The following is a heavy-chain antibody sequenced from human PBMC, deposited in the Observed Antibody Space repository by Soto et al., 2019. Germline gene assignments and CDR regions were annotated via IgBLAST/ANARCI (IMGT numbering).Heavy chain of an antibody. CDR2: LIPIFGTA. V-gene: IGHV1-69*12. Sequence: QVQLVQSGAEVKKPGSSAKVSCKASGGTFSSYAISWVRQAPGQGLEWMGGLIPIFGTANYAQKFQGRVTLTADESTSTAYMELRILRSEATAVSSCARDQGVDSGHSDYGRDVWGQGTTVTFSS. J-gene: IGHJ6*02. CDR1: GGTFSSYA. D-gene: IGHD3-10*01. CDR3: ARDQGVDSGHSDYGRDV.